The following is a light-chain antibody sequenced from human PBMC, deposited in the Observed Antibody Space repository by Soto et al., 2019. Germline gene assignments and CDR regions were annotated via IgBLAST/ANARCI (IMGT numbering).Light chain of an antibody. CDR3: QEYYSYWP. CDR2: KAS. CDR1: HSIRNW. J-gene: IGKJ1*01. Sequence: QMTPSPSSLSASVPARVPLTCLARHSIRNWLSWYQQKPGKAPQLLIYKASSLESGVPSRFSGSGSGTEFTLTISSLPPDDFGTYYRQEYYSYWPSGQGGK. V-gene: IGKV1-5*03.